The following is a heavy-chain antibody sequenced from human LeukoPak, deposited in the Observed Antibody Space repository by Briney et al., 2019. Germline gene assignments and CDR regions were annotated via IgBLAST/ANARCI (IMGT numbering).Heavy chain of an antibody. CDR3: ARDQRNSGSYRFEY. CDR1: GYTFSGYG. V-gene: IGHV1-18*01. Sequence: ASVKVSCKTSGYTFSGYGISWVRQAPGQGLEWMGWITGNNGNTNYAPSLQGRVTMTTDTSANTVYMELTSLKSDDTAVYYCARDQRNSGSYRFEYWGQGTLVTVSS. CDR2: ITGNNGNT. J-gene: IGHJ4*02. D-gene: IGHD1-26*01.